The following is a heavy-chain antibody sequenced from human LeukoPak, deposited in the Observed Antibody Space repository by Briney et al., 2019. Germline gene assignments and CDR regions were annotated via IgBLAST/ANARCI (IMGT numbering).Heavy chain of an antibody. CDR1: GGSISSYY. CDR2: IYYSGST. V-gene: IGHV4-59*01. CDR3: GSSDILTGYSPFEY. D-gene: IGHD3-9*01. Sequence: PSETLSLTCTVSGGSISSYYWSWIRQPPGKGLEWIGYIYYSGSTNYNPSLKSRVTISLDTSKNQFSLKLSSVTAADTAVYYCGSSDILTGYSPFEYWGQGTLVTVSS. J-gene: IGHJ4*02.